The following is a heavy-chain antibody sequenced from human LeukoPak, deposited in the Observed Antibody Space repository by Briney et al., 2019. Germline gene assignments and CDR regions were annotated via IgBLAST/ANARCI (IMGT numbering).Heavy chain of an antibody. V-gene: IGHV3-64*02. Sequence: GGSLRLSCAASGFTFSNYAMYWVRQAPGKGLEYVSVISIDGSRIYYADSVKGRFTISRDNSKNTLYLQMGSLRAEDMAVYYCTRGVAISTSGWYDTFDYWGQGALVTVSS. CDR2: ISIDGSRI. CDR3: TRGVAISTSGWYDTFDY. J-gene: IGHJ4*02. D-gene: IGHD6-19*01. CDR1: GFTFSNYA.